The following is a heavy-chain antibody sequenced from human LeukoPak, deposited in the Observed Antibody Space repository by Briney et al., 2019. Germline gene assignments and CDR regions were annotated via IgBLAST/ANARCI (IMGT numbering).Heavy chain of an antibody. Sequence: GGSLRLSCAASGFSFSSYSMNWVRQAPGKGLEWVSSISGNGVYIFYADSVKGRFTISRDNAKNSLYLQMNSLRAEDTAVYYCAKFETHGNTDFDYWGQGTLVTVSS. CDR2: ISGNGVYI. CDR3: AKFETHGNTDFDY. CDR1: GFSFSSYS. V-gene: IGHV3-21*01. D-gene: IGHD2/OR15-2a*01. J-gene: IGHJ4*02.